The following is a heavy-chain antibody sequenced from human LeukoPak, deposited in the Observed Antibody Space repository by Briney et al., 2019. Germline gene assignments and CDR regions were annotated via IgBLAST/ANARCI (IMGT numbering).Heavy chain of an antibody. J-gene: IGHJ4*02. CDR2: IISFDGNT. Sequence: ASVKFSCKASGYVFTSYAISWVRQAPGQGLEWMGWIISFDGNTNYTQNRQGRVTITADTTTNTAYMELRRLTSDDTAVYYCARDPSNSGYDYLYYFDYWGQGTLVPVS. CDR3: ARDPSNSGYDYLYYFDY. V-gene: IGHV1-18*01. D-gene: IGHD5-12*01. CDR1: GYVFTSYA.